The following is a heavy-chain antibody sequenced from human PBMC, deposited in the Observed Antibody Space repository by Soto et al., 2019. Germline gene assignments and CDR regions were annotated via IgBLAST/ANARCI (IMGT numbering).Heavy chain of an antibody. D-gene: IGHD2-2*01. Sequence: SVKVSCKASGGTFSSYTISWVRQAPGQGLEWMGRIIPILGIANYAQKFQGRVTITADKSTSTAYMELSSLRSEGTAVYYCARVSPYCSSTSCLGWFDPWGQGTVVTSPQ. J-gene: IGHJ5*02. CDR2: IIPILGIA. CDR3: ARVSPYCSSTSCLGWFDP. V-gene: IGHV1-69*02. CDR1: GGTFSSYT.